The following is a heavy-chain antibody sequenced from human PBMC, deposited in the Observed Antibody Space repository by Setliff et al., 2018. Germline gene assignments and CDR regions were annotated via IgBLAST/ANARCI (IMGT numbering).Heavy chain of an antibody. Sequence: PSETLSLTCTVSGASINSLSWWSWIRQPPGKGLEWIGYLYNSGSAKYNPSLKSRVTISLDTSKNHFSLNLTSVTAADTAIYYCARGMPIGYFQPWGQGTLVTVSS. D-gene: IGHD2-2*01. V-gene: IGHV4-61*03. CDR2: LYNSGSA. CDR1: GASINSLSW. CDR3: ARGMPIGYFQP. J-gene: IGHJ1*01.